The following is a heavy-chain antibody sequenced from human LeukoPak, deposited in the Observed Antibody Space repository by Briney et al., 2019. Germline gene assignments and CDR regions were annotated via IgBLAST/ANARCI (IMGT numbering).Heavy chain of an antibody. CDR3: ARQEYSFLFYFDH. Sequence: GESLKISCKGSGYSFTTNWIGWMRQMPGKGLEWMGTIDPSDSYTKYSPSFQGHVTISADKSISTAYLQWSSLKASDTAMYYCARQEYSFLFYFDHWGQGTQVTVSS. CDR2: IDPSDSYT. CDR1: GYSFTTNW. D-gene: IGHD2/OR15-2a*01. J-gene: IGHJ4*02. V-gene: IGHV5-10-1*01.